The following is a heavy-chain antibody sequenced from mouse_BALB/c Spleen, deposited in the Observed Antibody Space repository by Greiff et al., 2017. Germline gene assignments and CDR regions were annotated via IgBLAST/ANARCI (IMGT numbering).Heavy chain of an antibody. D-gene: IGHD1-1*01. Sequence: EVHLVESGGGLVKPGGSLKLSCAASGFTFSSYAMSWVRQTPEKRLEWVASISSGGSTYYPDSVKGRFTISRDNARNILYLQMSSLRSEDTAMYYCAREGLLRYYYAMDYWGQGTSVTVSS. V-gene: IGHV5-6-5*01. CDR3: AREGLLRYYYAMDY. CDR1: GFTFSSYA. J-gene: IGHJ4*01. CDR2: ISSGGST.